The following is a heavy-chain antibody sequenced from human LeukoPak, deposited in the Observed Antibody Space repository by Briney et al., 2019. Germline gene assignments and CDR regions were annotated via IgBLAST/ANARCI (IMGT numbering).Heavy chain of an antibody. V-gene: IGHV4-4*07. D-gene: IGHD3-10*01. CDR3: VVSQTHYYGPLLY. CDR2: IYNSGST. J-gene: IGHJ4*02. Sequence: SETLSLTCTVSGDSINNYYWSWIRQPAGKGLEWIGRIYNSGSTNYNPSLRSRVTMSVDTSTKQISLTLVSVTAADTAVYYCVVSQTHYYGPLLYWGQGTLVTVSS. CDR1: GDSINNYY.